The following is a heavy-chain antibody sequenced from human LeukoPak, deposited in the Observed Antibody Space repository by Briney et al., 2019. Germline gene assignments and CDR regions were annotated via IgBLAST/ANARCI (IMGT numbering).Heavy chain of an antibody. CDR1: GVSISSSSYY. CDR3: ARETPYYSIQDY. Sequence: PSETLSLTCTVSGVSISSSSYYWGWIRQPPGKGLEWIGSIYYSGSTYYNPSLKSRVTISVDTSKNQFSLKLSSVTAADTAVYYCARETPYYSIQDYWGQGTLVTVSS. J-gene: IGHJ4*02. D-gene: IGHD3-10*01. CDR2: IYYSGST. V-gene: IGHV4-39*02.